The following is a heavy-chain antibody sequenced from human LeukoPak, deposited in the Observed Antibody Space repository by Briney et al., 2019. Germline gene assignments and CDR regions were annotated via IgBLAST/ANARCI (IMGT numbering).Heavy chain of an antibody. Sequence: PGGSLRLSCATSGFTFSNAWMNWVRQAPGKGLEWVGRIRSNSDGGTIDYAVPVKGRSALSRDDSKNTLYLQMNSLQTEDTAVYYCATDFYDTTWGQGTLVTVSS. CDR3: ATDFYDTT. D-gene: IGHD3-22*01. J-gene: IGHJ5*02. V-gene: IGHV3-15*07. CDR2: IRSNSDGGTI. CDR1: GFTFSNAW.